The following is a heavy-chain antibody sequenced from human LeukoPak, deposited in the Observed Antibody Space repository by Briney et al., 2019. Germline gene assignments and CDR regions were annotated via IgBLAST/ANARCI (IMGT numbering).Heavy chain of an antibody. Sequence: SQTLSLTCAISGDSVSSNSVTWNWIRQSPSRGLEWLGRTYYRSTWYNDYAVSVRGRITVNPDTSKNQFSLHLNSVTPEDTAVYFCARRLTQYDCFDPWGQGILVTVSS. CDR3: ARRLTQYDCFDP. CDR2: TYYRSTWYN. D-gene: IGHD2-2*01. V-gene: IGHV6-1*01. J-gene: IGHJ5*02. CDR1: GDSVSSNSVT.